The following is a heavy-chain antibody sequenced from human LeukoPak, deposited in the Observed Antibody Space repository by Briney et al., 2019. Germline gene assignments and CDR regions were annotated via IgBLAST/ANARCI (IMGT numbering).Heavy chain of an antibody. D-gene: IGHD3-10*01. CDR2: INCSGGTT. V-gene: IGHV1-46*01. CDR1: GYSFSNYY. CDR3: ARGIEVGGSFDY. J-gene: IGHJ4*02. Sequence: ASVKVSCKVSGYSFSNYYMHWVRQAPGQGLEWLGIINCSGGTTNYAQKFQGRVTLTRDTSTSTVYMELSSLRSDDTAVYYCARGIEVGGSFDYWGQGTLVIVSS.